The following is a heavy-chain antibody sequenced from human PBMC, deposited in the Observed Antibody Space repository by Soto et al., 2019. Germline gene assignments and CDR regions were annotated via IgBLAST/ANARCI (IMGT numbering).Heavy chain of an antibody. V-gene: IGHV3-21*03. CDR3: TTANADIVVVPAAMFYYYYGMDV. CDR2: ISSSSSYI. D-gene: IGHD2-2*01. Sequence: GGSLRLSCAASGFTFSSYSMNWVRQAPGKGLEWVSSISSSSSYIYYADSVKGRFTISRDNAKNSLYLQMNSLKTEDTAVYYCTTANADIVVVPAAMFYYYYGMDVWGQGTTVTVSS. J-gene: IGHJ6*02. CDR1: GFTFSSYS.